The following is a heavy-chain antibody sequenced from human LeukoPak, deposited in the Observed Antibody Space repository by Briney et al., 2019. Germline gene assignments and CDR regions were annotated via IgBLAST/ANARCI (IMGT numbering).Heavy chain of an antibody. J-gene: IGHJ4*02. CDR1: GGSISNYY. D-gene: IGHD3-22*01. V-gene: IGHV4-59*01. Sequence: SETLSLTCTVSGGSISNYYWTWIRQPPGKGLEWIGFISYSGNTNYNPSLRSRVTISLDTSKNQFSLKLISVTAADTAGYYCARGVGSGYTDYWGQGALVTVSS. CDR2: ISYSGNT. CDR3: ARGVGSGYTDY.